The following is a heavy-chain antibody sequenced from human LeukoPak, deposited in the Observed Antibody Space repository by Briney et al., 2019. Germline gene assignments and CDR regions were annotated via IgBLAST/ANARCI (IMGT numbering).Heavy chain of an antibody. D-gene: IGHD2-21*02. CDR2: VYDNGST. CDR3: ARGGNVLVTADYGLDV. CDR1: GDSISSYY. V-gene: IGHV4-59*08. Sequence: SETLSLTCTVSGDSISSYYWSWIRQPPGKGLEWIGYVYDNGSTNYNPSLKGRVTMSVDASKNQFSLKLTSVTAADTATYYCARGGNVLVTADYGLDVWGQGTTVTVSS. J-gene: IGHJ6*02.